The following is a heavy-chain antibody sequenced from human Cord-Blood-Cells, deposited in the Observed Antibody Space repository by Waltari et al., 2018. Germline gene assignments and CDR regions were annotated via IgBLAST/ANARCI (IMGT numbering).Heavy chain of an antibody. D-gene: IGHD3-9*01. J-gene: IGHJ5*02. CDR2: INHSGST. Sequence: QVQLQQWGAGLLKPSETLSLTCAVYGGSFSGYYWSWIRQPPGKGLEWIGEINHSGSTNYNPSLKSRVTRSVDTSKNQFSLKLSSVTAADTAVYYCARGLTYYDILTGSNWFDPWGQGTLVTVSS. CDR1: GGSFSGYY. CDR3: ARGLTYYDILTGSNWFDP. V-gene: IGHV4-34*01.